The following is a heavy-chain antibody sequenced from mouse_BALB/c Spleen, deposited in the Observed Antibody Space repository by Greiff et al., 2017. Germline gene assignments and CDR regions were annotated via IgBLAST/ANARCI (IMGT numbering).Heavy chain of an antibody. D-gene: IGHD4-1*01. J-gene: IGHJ4*01. Sequence: EVQLQQSGAELVKPGASVKLSCKASGFTIKDYSMHWVKQRPEQGLEWIGRIDPANGNTKYDPKFQGKATITADTSSNTAYLQLSSLTSEDTAVYYCAGTGTWYAMDDWGEGTSVTVSS. CDR2: IDPANGNT. V-gene: IGHV14-3*02. CDR1: GFTIKDYS. CDR3: AGTGTWYAMDD.